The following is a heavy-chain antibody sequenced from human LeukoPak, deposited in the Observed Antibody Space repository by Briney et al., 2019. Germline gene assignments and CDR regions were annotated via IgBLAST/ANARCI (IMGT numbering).Heavy chain of an antibody. J-gene: IGHJ3*02. CDR2: IYTSGST. Sequence: PSETLSLTCTVSGVSISSYYWSWVRQPAGKGLEWIGHIYTSGSTNYNPSLKSRVTMSLDTSKNQFSLKLSSVTAADTAVYYCARGRYYYDSSGHDAFDIWGQGTMVTVSS. D-gene: IGHD3-22*01. V-gene: IGHV4-4*07. CDR1: GVSISSYY. CDR3: ARGRYYYDSSGHDAFDI.